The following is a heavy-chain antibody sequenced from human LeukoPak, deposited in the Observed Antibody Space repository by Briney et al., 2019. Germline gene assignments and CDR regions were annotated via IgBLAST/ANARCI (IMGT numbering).Heavy chain of an antibody. CDR2: IWSDATNR. CDR1: GFTFSSYA. D-gene: IGHD4-11*01. Sequence: GGSLRLSCAASGFTFSSYAMHWVRQAPGKGLEWVAVIWSDATNRYYADSVKGRFTISRDDAGKTLYLQMSSLRPEDTGVYYCAKDAQRGFDYSNSLEYWGQGTPVTVST. J-gene: IGHJ4*02. V-gene: IGHV3-33*06. CDR3: AKDAQRGFDYSNSLEY.